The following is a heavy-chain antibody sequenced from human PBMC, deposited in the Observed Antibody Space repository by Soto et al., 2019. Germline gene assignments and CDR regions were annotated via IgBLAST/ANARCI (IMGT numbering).Heavy chain of an antibody. D-gene: IGHD3-3*02. Sequence: EVQLVESGGGLVQPGGSLRLSCAASGFTFSTYWMHWVRQAPGKGLVWVSRINADGSTTTYADSVKGRFTISRDNAKNTLYLPVNSLRPEDTAVYFCATVATHSYNWIDPWGQGTLVTISS. CDR3: ATVATHSYNWIDP. CDR1: GFTFSTYW. J-gene: IGHJ5*02. CDR2: INADGSTT. V-gene: IGHV3-74*01.